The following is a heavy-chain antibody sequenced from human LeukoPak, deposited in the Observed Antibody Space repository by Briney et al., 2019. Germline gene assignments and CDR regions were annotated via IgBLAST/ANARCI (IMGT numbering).Heavy chain of an antibody. CDR1: GYTFTSYY. V-gene: IGHV1-46*01. D-gene: IGHD3-22*01. Sequence: ASVKVSCKASGYTFTSYYMHWVRQAPGQGLEWMGIINPSGGSTSYAQKFQGRVTMTRDMSTSTVYMELSSLRSEDTAVYYCARDRHYYDSSGSKGVMGNWGQGTLVTVSS. CDR2: INPSGGST. J-gene: IGHJ4*02. CDR3: ARDRHYYDSSGSKGVMGN.